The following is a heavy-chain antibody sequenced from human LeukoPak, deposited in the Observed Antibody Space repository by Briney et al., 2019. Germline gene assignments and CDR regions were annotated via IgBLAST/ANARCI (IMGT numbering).Heavy chain of an antibody. CDR3: ARADITMIRGP. D-gene: IGHD3-10*01. V-gene: IGHV4-59*08. CDR1: GGSISSYY. J-gene: IGHJ5*02. Sequence: SETRSLTCTVSGGSISSYYWSWIRQPPGKGLEWIGYIHYSGSTNCNPSLKSRVTISVDPSKNQFSLKLTSVTAADTAVYFCARADITMIRGPWGQGTLVTVSS. CDR2: IHYSGST.